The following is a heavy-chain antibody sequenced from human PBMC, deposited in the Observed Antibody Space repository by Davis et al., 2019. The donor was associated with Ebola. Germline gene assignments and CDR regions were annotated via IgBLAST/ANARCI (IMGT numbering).Heavy chain of an antibody. J-gene: IGHJ5*02. V-gene: IGHV1-18*01. CDR2: INAGNGNT. D-gene: IGHD1-26*01. CDR1: AYTCTSYG. Sequence: ASVKVSCKASAYTCTSYGISWVRQAPGQRLEWMGCINAGNGNTKYTQKFQGRVTITRDTSTSTAYMELRSLRSDDTAVYYCATGLRWELLEAWGQGTLVTVSS. CDR3: ATGLRWELLEA.